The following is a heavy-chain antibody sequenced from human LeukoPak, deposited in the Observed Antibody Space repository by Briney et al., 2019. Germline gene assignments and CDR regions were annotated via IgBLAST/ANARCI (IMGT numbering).Heavy chain of an antibody. CDR2: ISYDGSNE. CDR3: ARPIDNGSGSYYFDY. CDR1: GFTFSAYA. V-gene: IGHV3-30-3*01. Sequence: GGSLRLSCAASGFTFSAYAMHWVRQAPGKGLEWVAVISYDGSNEYYADSVKGRFTISRDNSKSTLSLQMNTLRPEDTAVYYCARPIDNGSGSYYFDYWGQGTLVTVSS. J-gene: IGHJ4*02. D-gene: IGHD3-10*01.